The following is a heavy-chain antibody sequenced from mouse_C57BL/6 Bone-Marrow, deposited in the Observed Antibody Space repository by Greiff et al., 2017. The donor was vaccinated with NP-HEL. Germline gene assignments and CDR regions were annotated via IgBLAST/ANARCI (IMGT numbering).Heavy chain of an antibody. CDR2: ISSGGSYT. CDR1: GFTFSSYG. CDR3: ARLGGVLYYYGSSQFAY. D-gene: IGHD1-1*01. V-gene: IGHV5-6*02. J-gene: IGHJ3*01. Sequence: DVKLVESGGDLVKPGGSLKLSCAASGFTFSSYGMSWVRQTPDKRLEWVATISSGGSYTYYLDSVKGRFTISRDNAKNTLYLQMSSLKSEDTAMYYCARLGGVLYYYGSSQFAYWGQGTLVTVSA.